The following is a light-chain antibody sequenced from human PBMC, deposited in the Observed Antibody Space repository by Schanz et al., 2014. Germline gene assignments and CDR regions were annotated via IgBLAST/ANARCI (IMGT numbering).Light chain of an antibody. CDR1: QSVSGY. CDR2: GAS. V-gene: IGKV3-20*01. CDR3: HQYGTSPFT. Sequence: EIVLTQSPATLSLSPGERATLSCRASQSVSGYLGWYQQKPGQAPRLLIYGASSRATGIPDRFSGSGSGTDLTLTISRLEPEDSAVYYCHQYGTSPFTFGPGTTVDIK. J-gene: IGKJ3*01.